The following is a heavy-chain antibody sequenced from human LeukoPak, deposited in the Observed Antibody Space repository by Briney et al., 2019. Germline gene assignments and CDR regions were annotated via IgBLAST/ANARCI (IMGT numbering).Heavy chain of an antibody. CDR1: GGTFSSYA. CDR2: IIPILGTA. D-gene: IGHD3-22*01. Sequence: SVKVSCKASGGTFSSYAISWVRQAPGQGLEWMGRIIPILGTANYAQKFQGRVTITTDESTSTAYMELSSLRSEDTAVYYCARGVYYYDSSGYSYYFDYWGQGTLVTVSS. J-gene: IGHJ4*02. CDR3: ARGVYYYDSSGYSYYFDY. V-gene: IGHV1-69*11.